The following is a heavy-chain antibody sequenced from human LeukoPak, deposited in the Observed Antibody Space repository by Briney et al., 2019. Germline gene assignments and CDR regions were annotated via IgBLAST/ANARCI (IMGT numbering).Heavy chain of an antibody. D-gene: IGHD2-2*01. Sequence: ASVKVSCKASGYTFTGYYMHWVRQAPGQGLEWMGWINPNSGGTNYAQKFQGRVTMTRDTSISTAYMELSRLRSDDTAVYYCARKGYCSSTSCYFLDIWGQGTMVTVFS. V-gene: IGHV1-2*02. CDR3: ARKGYCSSTSCYFLDI. CDR2: INPNSGGT. J-gene: IGHJ3*02. CDR1: GYTFTGYY.